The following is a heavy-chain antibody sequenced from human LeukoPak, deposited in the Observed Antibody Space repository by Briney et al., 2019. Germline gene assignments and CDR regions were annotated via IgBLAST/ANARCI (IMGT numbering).Heavy chain of an antibody. Sequence: ASVKVSCKASGGTFSSYAISWVRQAPGQGLEWMGGIIPIFGTANYAQKFQGRVTITADESTSTAYMELSSLSSEDTAVYYCARQRHDFWSGYYIGWGQGTLVTVSS. CDR1: GGTFSSYA. CDR3: ARQRHDFWSGYYIG. CDR2: IIPIFGTA. V-gene: IGHV1-69*13. J-gene: IGHJ4*02. D-gene: IGHD3-3*01.